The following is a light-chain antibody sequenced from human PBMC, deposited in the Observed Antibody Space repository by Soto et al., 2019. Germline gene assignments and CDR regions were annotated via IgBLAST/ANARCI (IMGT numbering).Light chain of an antibody. V-gene: IGKV4-1*01. J-gene: IGKJ5*01. Sequence: DIVMTHSPDSLAVSLGERATINCKSSQSVLYSSNNKNYLAWYQQKPGQPPKLLIYWASTRESGVPDRFSGSGSGTDFTLTISSLQAEDVAVYYCQQYYSTPPFGQGTRLEIK. CDR3: QQYYSTPP. CDR2: WAS. CDR1: QSVLYSSNNKNY.